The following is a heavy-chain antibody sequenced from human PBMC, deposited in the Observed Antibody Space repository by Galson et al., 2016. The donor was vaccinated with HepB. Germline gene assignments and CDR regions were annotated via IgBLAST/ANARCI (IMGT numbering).Heavy chain of an antibody. CDR3: AKDMSHVDTAIDS. CDR1: GFIFGDYV. J-gene: IGHJ4*02. V-gene: IGHV3-9*01. Sequence: SLRLSCAASGFIFGDYVMHWVRQAPGKGLEWVSGISLNSYNKGYADSVKGRFTISRGNAKNSLFLQMDSLRVEDTGLYYCAKDMSHVDTAIDSWGQGTLVTVSS. CDR2: ISLNSYNK. D-gene: IGHD5-18*01.